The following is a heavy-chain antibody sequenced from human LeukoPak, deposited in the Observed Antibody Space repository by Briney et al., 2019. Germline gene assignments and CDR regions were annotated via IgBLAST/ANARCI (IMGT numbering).Heavy chain of an antibody. D-gene: IGHD3-9*01. Sequence: EGSLRLSCAASGFTFSSYWMSWVRQAPGKGLEWVANIKQDGSEKYYVDSVKGRFTISRDNAKNSLYLQMNSLRAEDTAVYYCARFPGYYDILTGYDYWGQGTLVTVSS. J-gene: IGHJ4*02. CDR3: ARFPGYYDILTGYDY. V-gene: IGHV3-7*01. CDR2: IKQDGSEK. CDR1: GFTFSSYW.